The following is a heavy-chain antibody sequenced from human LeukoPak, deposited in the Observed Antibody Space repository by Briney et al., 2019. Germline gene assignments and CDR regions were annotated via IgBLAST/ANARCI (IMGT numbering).Heavy chain of an antibody. D-gene: IGHD6-6*01. Sequence: ASVKVSCKASGYTFTSYAMHWVRQAPGQRLEWMGWINAGNGNTKYSQKFQGRVTITRDTSASTAYMELSSLRSEDTAVYYCASVQVPGYCYYGMDVWGQGTTVTVSS. CDR2: INAGNGNT. V-gene: IGHV1-3*01. J-gene: IGHJ6*02. CDR1: GYTFTSYA. CDR3: ASVQVPGYCYYGMDV.